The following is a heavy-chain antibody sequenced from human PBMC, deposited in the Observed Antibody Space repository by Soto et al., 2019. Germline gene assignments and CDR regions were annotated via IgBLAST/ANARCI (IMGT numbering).Heavy chain of an antibody. V-gene: IGHV2-26*01. CDR3: ARPLAGLWLVFDY. J-gene: IGHJ4*02. Sequence: SCPTVVNPTVTLTVTFTVSGFSLSNARMGVSWIRQPPGKALEWLAHIFSNDEKSYSTSLKSRLTISKDTSKSQVVLTMTNMDPVDTATYYCARPLAGLWLVFDYWGQGTLVTVSS. CDR2: IFSNDEK. CDR1: GFSLSNARMG. D-gene: IGHD5-18*01.